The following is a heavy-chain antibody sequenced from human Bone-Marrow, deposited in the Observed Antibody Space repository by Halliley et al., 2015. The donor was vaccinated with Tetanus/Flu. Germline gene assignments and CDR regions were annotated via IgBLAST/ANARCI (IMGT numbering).Heavy chain of an antibody. J-gene: IGHJ5*01. D-gene: IGHD2-15*01. CDR2: IYPGDSDT. Sequence: LEGMGIIYPGDSDTRFRPPFQGQVTIPADKSNSTAYLQWSSLKASDTAIYYCARQWGGGWYDSWGQGTLVTVSS. V-gene: IGHV5-51*01. CDR3: ARQWGGGWYDS.